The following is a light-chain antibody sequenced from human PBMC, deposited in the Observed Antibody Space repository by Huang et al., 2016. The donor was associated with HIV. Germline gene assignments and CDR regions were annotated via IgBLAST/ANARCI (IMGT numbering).Light chain of an antibody. Sequence: AIQMTQSPSSLSASVGDRVTISCRASQAIRNDLGWYQHRPGKAPKLLIYAASDLQSGVPLRFRGSGSGTDFTLTISSLQPEDVGTYYCLQDFNYPRTFGQGTTVKI. V-gene: IGKV1-6*01. CDR2: AAS. CDR3: LQDFNYPRT. CDR1: QAIRND. J-gene: IGKJ1*01.